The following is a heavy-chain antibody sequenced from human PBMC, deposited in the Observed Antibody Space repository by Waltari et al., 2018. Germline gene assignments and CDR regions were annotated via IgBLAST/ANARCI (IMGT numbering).Heavy chain of an antibody. D-gene: IGHD6-13*01. V-gene: IGHV3-48*03. J-gene: IGHJ4*02. CDR1: GFTFSSYE. Sequence: EVQLVESGGGLVQPGGSLSFSCAASGFTFSSYEMNWVRQAPGKGLEWVSYISVSGTTIYYADSVKGRFTISRDNAKNSLYLQMNSLRAEDTAVYYCAKESGSSWSPLDYWGQGTLVTVSS. CDR3: AKESGSSWSPLDY. CDR2: ISVSGTTI.